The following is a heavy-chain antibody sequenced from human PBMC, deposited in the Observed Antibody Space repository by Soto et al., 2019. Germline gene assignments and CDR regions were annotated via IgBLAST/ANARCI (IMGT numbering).Heavy chain of an antibody. CDR3: ARDIAVAGTKKNYYYYGMDV. CDR1: GYTFTSYA. J-gene: IGHJ6*02. Sequence: ASVKVSCKASGYTFTSYAMHWVRQAPGQRLEWMGWINAGNGNTKYSQKFQGRVTITRDTSASTAYMELSSLRSEDTAVYYCARDIAVAGTKKNYYYYGMDVWGQGTTVTVSS. CDR2: INAGNGNT. V-gene: IGHV1-3*01. D-gene: IGHD6-19*01.